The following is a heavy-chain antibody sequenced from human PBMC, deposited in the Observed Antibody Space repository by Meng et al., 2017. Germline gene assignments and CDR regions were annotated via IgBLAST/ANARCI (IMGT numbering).Heavy chain of an antibody. CDR1: GGTFSSYA. Sequence: QGRLVESGAEVKKLWSSVKATCKPSGGTFSSYAISWVRQAPGQGLEWMGGIIPIFGTANYAQKFQGRVTITADESTSTAYMELSSLRSEDTAVYYCASPKIGRRGSLDYWGQGTLVTVSS. D-gene: IGHD3-16*01. CDR3: ASPKIGRRGSLDY. J-gene: IGHJ4*02. CDR2: IIPIFGTA. V-gene: IGHV1-69*12.